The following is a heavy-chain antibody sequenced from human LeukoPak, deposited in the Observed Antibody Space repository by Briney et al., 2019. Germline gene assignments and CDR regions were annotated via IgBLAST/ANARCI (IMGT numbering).Heavy chain of an antibody. V-gene: IGHV4-4*07. CDR2: IYTSGST. CDR3: AREERYDFWSGYYYYFDY. D-gene: IGHD3-3*01. Sequence: SETLSLTCTVAGGSISSYYWRWVRQPDGEGMEWIGRIYTSGSTNYNPSLKSRVTMSLDTSTNQFSLKLSSVTAPDTAVYYCAREERYDFWSGYYYYFDYWGQGTLVTVSS. CDR1: GGSISSYY. J-gene: IGHJ4*02.